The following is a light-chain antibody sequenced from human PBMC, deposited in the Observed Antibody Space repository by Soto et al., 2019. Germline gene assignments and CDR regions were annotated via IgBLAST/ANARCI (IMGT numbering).Light chain of an antibody. CDR3: QVWDGTSDQQV. V-gene: IGLV3-21*04. Sequence: SYELTQPPSVSVAPGRTARIPCGGNNIGSESVHWYQKKPGQAPVLVIYYDTDRPSGIPERFSGSNSGNTATLTISRVEAGDEADYYCQVWDGTSDQQVFGGGTKLTVL. CDR1: NIGSES. CDR2: YDT. J-gene: IGLJ2*01.